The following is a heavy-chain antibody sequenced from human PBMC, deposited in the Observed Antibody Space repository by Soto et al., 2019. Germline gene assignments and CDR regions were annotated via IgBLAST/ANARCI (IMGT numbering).Heavy chain of an antibody. J-gene: IGHJ4*02. V-gene: IGHV2-5*02. Sequence: QITLKESGPTLVKPTQTLTLTCSFSGFSLSTTGVGVDWIRQPPGKALEWLALIYWDDDKRYSPSLKSRLTITKDTSKNQVVLTMTNMDPVDTATFYCAHRLSTPTLFDYWGQGTLVTVSS. CDR3: AHRLSTPTLFDY. D-gene: IGHD2-15*01. CDR2: IYWDDDK. CDR1: GFSLSTTGVG.